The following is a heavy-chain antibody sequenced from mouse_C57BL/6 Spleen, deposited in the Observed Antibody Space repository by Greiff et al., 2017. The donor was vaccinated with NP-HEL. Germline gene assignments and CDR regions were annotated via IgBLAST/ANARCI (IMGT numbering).Heavy chain of an antibody. V-gene: IGHV1-26*01. CDR2: INPNNGGT. J-gene: IGHJ4*01. CDR3: ARSPDYYGSSYCAMDY. Sequence: VQLQQSGPELVKPGASVKISCKASGYTFTDYYMNWVKQSHGKSLEWIGDINPNNGGTSYNQKFKGKATLTVDKSSSTAYMELRSLTSEDSAVYYCARSPDYYGSSYCAMDYWGQGTSVTVSS. CDR1: GYTFTDYY. D-gene: IGHD1-1*01.